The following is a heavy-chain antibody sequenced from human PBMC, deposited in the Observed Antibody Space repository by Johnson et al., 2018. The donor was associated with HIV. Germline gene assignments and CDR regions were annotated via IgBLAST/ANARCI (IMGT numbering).Heavy chain of an antibody. CDR1: GFTFSSYA. Sequence: QVQLVESGGGVVQPGRSLRLSCAASGFTFSSYAMHWVRQAPGKGLEWVSVIYSGGSTYYADSVKGRFTISRDNSKNTLYLQMNSLGAEDTAVYYCARSVVVTAQSGIYAFDIWGQGTMVTVSS. V-gene: IGHV3-NL1*01. CDR2: IYSGGST. CDR3: ARSVVVTAQSGIYAFDI. J-gene: IGHJ3*02. D-gene: IGHD2-21*02.